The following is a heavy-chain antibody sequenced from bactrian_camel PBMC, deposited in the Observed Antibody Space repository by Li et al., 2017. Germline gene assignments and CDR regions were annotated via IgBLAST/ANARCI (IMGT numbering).Heavy chain of an antibody. CDR3: AARTRRYNGVMFYCPTDDYTD. CDR1: GYTYSAHC. J-gene: IGHJ4*01. Sequence: HVQLVESGGGSLQAGGSLRLSCAFSGYTYSAHCMGWFRQAPGKEREGVAVIAGSGSTGYADSVKGRFTISKDNAKNSLYPQMNSLQPEDTAMYYCAARTRRYNGVMFYCPTDDYTDWGQGTQVTVS. CDR2: VIAGSGST. D-gene: IGHD3*01. V-gene: IGHV3S1*01.